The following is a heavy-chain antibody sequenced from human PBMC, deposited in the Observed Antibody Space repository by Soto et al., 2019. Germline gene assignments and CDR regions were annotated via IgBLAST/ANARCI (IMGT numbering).Heavy chain of an antibody. Sequence: SETLSLTCTVSGYSISSGYYWGWIRQPPGKGLEWIGSIYHSGSTYYNPSLKSRVTISVDTSKNQFSLKLSSVTAADTAVYYCARDHSDDFWSGYYTGEGWFDPWGQGTLVTVSS. V-gene: IGHV4-38-2*02. CDR1: GYSISSGYY. D-gene: IGHD3-3*01. CDR3: ARDHSDDFWSGYYTGEGWFDP. J-gene: IGHJ5*02. CDR2: IYHSGST.